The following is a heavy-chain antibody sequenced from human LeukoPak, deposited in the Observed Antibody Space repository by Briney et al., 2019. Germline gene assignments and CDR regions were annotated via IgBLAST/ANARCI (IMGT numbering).Heavy chain of an antibody. Sequence: PGGSLRLSCAASGFTFSSYSMNWVRQAPGKGLEWVSYISSSSSTIYYADSVKGRFTISRDNAKNSLYLQMNSLRAEDTAVYYCASRAPPYDYVWGSYPPEDIWGQGTMVTVSS. CDR2: ISSSSSTI. J-gene: IGHJ3*02. V-gene: IGHV3-48*04. CDR1: GFTFSSYS. D-gene: IGHD3-16*02. CDR3: ASRAPPYDYVWGSYPPEDI.